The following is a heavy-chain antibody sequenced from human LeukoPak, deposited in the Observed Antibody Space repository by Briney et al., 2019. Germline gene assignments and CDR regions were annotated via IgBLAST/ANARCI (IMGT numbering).Heavy chain of an antibody. V-gene: IGHV5-51*01. D-gene: IGHD3-9*01. Sequence: GESLKISCKGSGYSFTCYWIGWVRQMPGKGLEWMGIIYPGDSDTRYSPSFQGQVTISADKSISTAYLQWSSLKASDTAMYYCARSYYDILTGYSSYYFDYWGQGTLVTVSS. CDR3: ARSYYDILTGYSSYYFDY. CDR1: GYSFTCYW. CDR2: IYPGDSDT. J-gene: IGHJ4*02.